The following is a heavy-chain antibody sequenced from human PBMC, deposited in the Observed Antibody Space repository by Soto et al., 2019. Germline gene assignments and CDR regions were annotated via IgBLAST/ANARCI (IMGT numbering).Heavy chain of an antibody. CDR3: ARVDPYGSGSYPAGRKSGGYYYMDV. Sequence: SETLSLTCAVYGGSFSGYYWSWIRQPPGKGLEWIGEINHSGSTNYNPSLKSRVTISVDTSKNQFSLKLSSVTAADTAVYYCARVDPYGSGSYPAGRKSGGYYYMDVWGKGTKVTVSS. J-gene: IGHJ6*03. D-gene: IGHD3-10*01. CDR1: GGSFSGYY. CDR2: INHSGST. V-gene: IGHV4-34*01.